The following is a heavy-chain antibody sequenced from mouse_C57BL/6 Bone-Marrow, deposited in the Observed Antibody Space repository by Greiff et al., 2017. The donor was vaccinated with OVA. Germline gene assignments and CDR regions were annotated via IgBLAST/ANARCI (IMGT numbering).Heavy chain of an antibody. CDR1: GFNIKDYY. Sequence: DVKLVESGAELVKPGASVKLSCTASGFNIKDYYMHWVKQRTEQGLEWIGRIDPEDGETKYAPNFQGKATITADTSSNTAYLQLSSLTSEDTAVYYCASTSYYDYILYFDVWGTGTTVTVSS. D-gene: IGHD2-4*01. CDR3: ASTSYYDYILYFDV. CDR2: IDPEDGET. V-gene: IGHV14-2*01. J-gene: IGHJ1*03.